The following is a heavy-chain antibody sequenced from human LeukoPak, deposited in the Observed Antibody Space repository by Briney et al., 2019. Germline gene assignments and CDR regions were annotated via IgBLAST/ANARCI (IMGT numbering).Heavy chain of an antibody. D-gene: IGHD3-16*01. J-gene: IGHJ3*02. CDR3: ARDGGEGGKSAFDI. CDR2: TKSKAKSYAT. V-gene: IGHV3-72*01. Sequence: GGSLRLSCAASGFTFSDQYIDWVRQAPGKGLEWVGRTKSKAKSYATEYAASVRGRFTISRDDSKNLVYLQTNSLKTEDTAVYYCARDGGEGGKSAFDIWGQGTMVTVSS. CDR1: GFTFSDQY.